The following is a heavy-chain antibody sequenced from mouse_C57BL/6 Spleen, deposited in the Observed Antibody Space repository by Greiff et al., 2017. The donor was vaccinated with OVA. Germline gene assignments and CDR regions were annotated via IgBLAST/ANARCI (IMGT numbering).Heavy chain of an antibody. D-gene: IGHD2-5*01. V-gene: IGHV1-53*01. CDR2: INPSNGGT. CDR3: AREDYSNHWYFDV. CDR1: GYTFTSYW. Sequence: QVQLKQPGTELVKPGASVKLSCKASGYTFTSYWMHWVKQRPGQGLEWIGNINPSNGGTNYNEKFKSKATLTVDKSSSTAYMQLSSLTSEDSAVYYCAREDYSNHWYFDVWGTGTTVTVSS. J-gene: IGHJ1*03.